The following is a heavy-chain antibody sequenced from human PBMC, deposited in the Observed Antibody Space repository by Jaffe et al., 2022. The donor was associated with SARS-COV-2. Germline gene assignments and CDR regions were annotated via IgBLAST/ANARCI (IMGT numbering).Heavy chain of an antibody. CDR1: GFTLSSYG. CDR2: ISGSGEST. V-gene: IGHV3-23*01. D-gene: IGHD6-19*01. Sequence: EVQLLESGGGLVQPGGSLRLSCVASGFTLSSYGMSWVRQAPGKGLEWVSTISGSGESTYYADSVKGRFTISRDISKNTLYLQMNSLRAEDTAVYYCATPTPQYSSGWPVDWGQGTLVTVSS. CDR3: ATPTPQYSSGWPVD. J-gene: IGHJ4*02.